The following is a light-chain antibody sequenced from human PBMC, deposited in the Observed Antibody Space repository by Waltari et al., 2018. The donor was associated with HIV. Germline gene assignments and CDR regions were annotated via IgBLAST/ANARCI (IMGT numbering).Light chain of an antibody. Sequence: QSALTQPASVSGSPGQSITLSCTGTSSDVGSYNLVSWYQQHPGKAPKLMIYEVSKRPSGVSNRFSGSQSGNTASLTSSGLQAEEEADYYCCSYAGSSTLVFGGGTKLPVL. CDR2: EVS. CDR3: CSYAGSSTLV. J-gene: IGLJ2*01. CDR1: SSDVGSYNL. V-gene: IGLV2-23*02.